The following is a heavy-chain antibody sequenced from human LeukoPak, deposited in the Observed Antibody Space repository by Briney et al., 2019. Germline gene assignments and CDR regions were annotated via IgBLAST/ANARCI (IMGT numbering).Heavy chain of an antibody. D-gene: IGHD1-7*01. CDR2: INPNSGGT. V-gene: IGHV1-2*02. CDR1: GYTFTGYY. J-gene: IGHJ6*02. CDR3: ARGDNWNYGYYYYYGMDV. Sequence: ASVKVSCKASGYTFTGYYMHWVRQAPGQGLEWMGWINPNSGGTDYAQKFQGRVTMTRDTSISTAYMELSRLRSDDTAVYYCARGDNWNYGYYYYYGMDVWGQGTTVTVSS.